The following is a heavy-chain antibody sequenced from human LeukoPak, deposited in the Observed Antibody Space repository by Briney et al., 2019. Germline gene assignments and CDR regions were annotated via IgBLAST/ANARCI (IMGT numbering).Heavy chain of an antibody. J-gene: IGHJ4*02. D-gene: IGHD6-13*01. CDR1: GGSISSGGYY. CDR3: ARDPGAAAGPFVY. CDR2: IYYSGST. Sequence: SETLSLTCTVSGGSISSGGYYWSWTRQHPGKGLEWIGYIYYSGSTYYNPSLKSRVTISVDTSKNQFSLKLSSVTAADTAVYYCARDPGAAAGPFVYWGQGTLVTVSS. V-gene: IGHV4-31*03.